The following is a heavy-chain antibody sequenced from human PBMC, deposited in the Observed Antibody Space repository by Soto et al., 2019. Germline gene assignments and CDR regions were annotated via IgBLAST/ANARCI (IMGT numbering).Heavy chain of an antibody. J-gene: IGHJ3*02. CDR2: FDPEDGET. CDR3: ATGKDVAKGAFDI. Sequence: ASVKVSCKVSGYTLTELSMHWVRQAPGKGLEWMGGFDPEDGETIYAQKFQGRVTMTVDTSTDTAYMELSSLRSEDTAVYYCATGKDVAKGAFDIWGQGTMVTVSS. V-gene: IGHV1-24*01. CDR1: GYTLTELS. D-gene: IGHD3-10*01.